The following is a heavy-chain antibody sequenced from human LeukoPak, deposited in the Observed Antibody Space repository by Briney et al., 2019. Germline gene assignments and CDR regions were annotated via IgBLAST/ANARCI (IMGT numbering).Heavy chain of an antibody. D-gene: IGHD6-19*01. CDR3: AKDGEQWLAYYFDY. V-gene: IGHV3-30*18. CDR2: TSYDGSNK. Sequence: GGSLRLSCAASGFTFSSYGMHWVRQAPGKGLEWVAVTSYDGSNKYYADSVKGRFTISRDNSKNTLYLQMNSLRAEDTAVYYCAKDGEQWLAYYFDYWGQGTLVTVSS. CDR1: GFTFSSYG. J-gene: IGHJ4*02.